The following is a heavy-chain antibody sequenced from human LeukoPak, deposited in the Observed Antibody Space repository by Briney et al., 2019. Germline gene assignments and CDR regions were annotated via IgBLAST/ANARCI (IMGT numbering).Heavy chain of an antibody. CDR1: GFTFSSYG. D-gene: IGHD3-16*02. J-gene: IGHJ4*02. Sequence: GGSVRLSCAATGFTFSSYGMHWVRQVPGKGLEWVAVVSYDGNTKYYADSVKGRITISRDNSKNTLYLRMNSLRAEDTAVYYCAKGEGGSYLSPGSYWGQGTLVTVSS. CDR3: AKGEGGSYLSPGSY. CDR2: VSYDGNTK. V-gene: IGHV3-30*18.